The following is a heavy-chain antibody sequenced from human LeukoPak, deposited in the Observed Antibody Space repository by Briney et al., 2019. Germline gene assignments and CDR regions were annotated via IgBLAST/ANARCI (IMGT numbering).Heavy chain of an antibody. V-gene: IGHV3-33*01. J-gene: IGHJ4*02. CDR3: ARGGYGSSTYYNNFDF. Sequence: GGSLRLSCAASGFNFSHYGMHWVRQAPGKGLEWVAVIWYDGRNKYYADPVKGRFTISRDNSRNTLYLQMNSLRTEDTAVYYCARGGYGSSTYYNNFDFWGQGTLVTVSS. D-gene: IGHD3-10*01. CDR2: IWYDGRNK. CDR1: GFNFSHYG.